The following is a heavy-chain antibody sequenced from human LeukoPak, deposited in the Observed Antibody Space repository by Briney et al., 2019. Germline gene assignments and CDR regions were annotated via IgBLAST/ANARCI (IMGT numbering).Heavy chain of an antibody. V-gene: IGHV3-23*01. Sequence: GGSLRLSCAASGFTFTSYAMSWIRQAPGKGLEWVSATSGGGEDTYYPDSVKGRFTISRDNAKSSLYLQMNNLRAEDTAVYYCARDLGHSGYDLYDYWGQGTLVTVSS. CDR3: ARDLGHSGYDLYDY. D-gene: IGHD5-12*01. CDR1: GFTFTSYA. J-gene: IGHJ4*02. CDR2: TSGGGEDT.